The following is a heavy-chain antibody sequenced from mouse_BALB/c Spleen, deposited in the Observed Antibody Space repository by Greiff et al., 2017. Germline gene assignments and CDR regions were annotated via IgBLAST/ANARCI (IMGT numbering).Heavy chain of an antibody. CDR1: GFTFSDYY. CDR2: ISDGGSYT. Sequence: EVHLVESGGGLVKPGGSLKLSCAASGFTFSDYYMYWVRQTPEKRLEWVATISDGGSYTYYPDSVKGRFTISRDNAKNNLYLQMSSLKSEDTAMYYCAREGYGYPFDYWGQGTTLTVSS. D-gene: IGHD1-2*01. J-gene: IGHJ2*01. CDR3: AREGYGYPFDY. V-gene: IGHV5-4*02.